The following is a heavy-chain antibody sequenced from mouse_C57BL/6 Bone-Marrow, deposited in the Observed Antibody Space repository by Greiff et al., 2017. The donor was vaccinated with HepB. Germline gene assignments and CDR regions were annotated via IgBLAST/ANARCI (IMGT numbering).Heavy chain of an antibody. CDR1: GFTFTDYY. D-gene: IGHD1-1*01. J-gene: IGHJ2*01. V-gene: IGHV7-3*01. CDR2: IRNKANGYTT. CDR3: ARGDYGFFDY. Sequence: EVKVEESGGGLVQPGGSLSLSCAASGFTFTDYYMSWVRQPPGKALEWLGFIRNKANGYTTEYSASVKGRFTISRDNSQSILYLQMNALRAADSATYYCARGDYGFFDYWGQGTTLTVSS.